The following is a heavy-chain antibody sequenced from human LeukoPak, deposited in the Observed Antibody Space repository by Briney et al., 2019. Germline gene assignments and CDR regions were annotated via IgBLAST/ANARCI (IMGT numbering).Heavy chain of an antibody. V-gene: IGHV1-3*01. CDR1: GYTFTSYA. D-gene: IGHD3-10*01. Sequence: ASVKVSCKASGYTFTSYAMHWVRQAPGQRLEWMGWINAGNGNTKYSQKFQGRVTITRDTSVSTAYMELSSLRSEDTAVYYCARVGRFGVYFDYWGQGTLVTVSS. CDR2: INAGNGNT. CDR3: ARVGRFGVYFDY. J-gene: IGHJ4*02.